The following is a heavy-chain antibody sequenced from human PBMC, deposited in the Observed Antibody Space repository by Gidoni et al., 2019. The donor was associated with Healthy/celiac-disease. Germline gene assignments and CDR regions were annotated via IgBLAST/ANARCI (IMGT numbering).Heavy chain of an antibody. CDR3: ARASLGSGWFFDY. CDR1: GGSISSYY. D-gene: IGHD6-19*01. CDR2: IYYSGST. V-gene: IGHV4-59*01. J-gene: IGHJ4*02. Sequence: QVQLQESGPGLVKPSETLSLTCTVSGGSISSYYWSWIRQPPGKGLEWIGYIYYSGSTNYNPSLKSRVTISVDTSKNQFSLKLSSVTAADTAVYYCARASLGSGWFFDYWGQGTLVTVSS.